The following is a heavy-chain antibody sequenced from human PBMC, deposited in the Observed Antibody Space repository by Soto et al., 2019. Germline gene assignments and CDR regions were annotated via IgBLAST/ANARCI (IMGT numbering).Heavy chain of an antibody. CDR3: AREPDTDMVWYSDY. V-gene: IGHV4-34*01. D-gene: IGHD5-18*01. CDR1: GGSFSGYY. Sequence: SETLSLTCAVYGGSFSGYYWSWIRQPPGKGLEWIGEINHSGSTNYNPSLKSRVTISVDTSKNQLSLKLSSVTAADTAVYYCAREPDTDMVWYSDYWGQRTLVTVSS. J-gene: IGHJ4*02. CDR2: INHSGST.